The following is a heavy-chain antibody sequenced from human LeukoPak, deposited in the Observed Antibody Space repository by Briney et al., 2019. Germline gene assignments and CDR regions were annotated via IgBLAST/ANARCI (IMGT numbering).Heavy chain of an antibody. V-gene: IGHV3-21*01. CDR2: ISSSSSYI. CDR3: ASLRILGGTYLFDP. D-gene: IGHD1-26*01. J-gene: IGHJ5*02. Sequence: GGSLRLSCAASGFTFSSYSMNWVRQAPGKGLEWVSSISSSSSYIYYADSVKGRFTISRDNAKNSLYLQMNSLRAEDTAVYYCASLRILGGTYLFDPWGQGTLVTVSS. CDR1: GFTFSSYS.